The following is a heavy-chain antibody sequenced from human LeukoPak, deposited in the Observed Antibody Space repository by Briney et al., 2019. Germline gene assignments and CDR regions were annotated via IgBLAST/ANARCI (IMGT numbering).Heavy chain of an antibody. J-gene: IGHJ4*02. D-gene: IGHD3-10*01. CDR2: INPNSGGT. CDR1: GYTFTGYY. Sequence: AASVKVSCKASGYTFTGYYMHWVRQAPGQGLEWMGWINPNSGGTNYAQKFQGRVTMTRDTSISTAYMELSRLRSDDTAVYYCARNMVRGVILPYYWGQGTLVTVAS. CDR3: ARNMVRGVILPYY. V-gene: IGHV1-2*02.